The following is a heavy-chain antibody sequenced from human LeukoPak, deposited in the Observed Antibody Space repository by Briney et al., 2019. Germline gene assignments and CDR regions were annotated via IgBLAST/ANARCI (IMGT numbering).Heavy chain of an antibody. CDR2: INSDGSST. V-gene: IGHV3-74*01. D-gene: IGHD2-2*01. CDR1: GFTFSSYW. CDR3: ARDVDCSSTSCYVSGDY. Sequence: GRSLRLSCAASGFTFSSYWMHWVRQAPGKGLVWVSRINSDGSSTSYADSVKGRFTISRDNAKNTLYLQMNSLRAEDTAVYYCARDVDCSSTSCYVSGDYWGQGTLVTVSS. J-gene: IGHJ4*02.